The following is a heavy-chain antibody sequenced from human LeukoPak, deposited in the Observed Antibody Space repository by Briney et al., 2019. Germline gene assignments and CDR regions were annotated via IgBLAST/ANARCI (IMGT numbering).Heavy chain of an antibody. CDR2: IKPDGSEK. CDR1: GFTFSSNW. Sequence: GGSLRLSCAASGFTFSSNWMSRVRQAPGKGLEWVANIKPDGSEKYYVDSVKGRFTISRDNAKNSLYLQMNSLRAEDTAVYYCAREESEFWGQGTLVTVSS. CDR3: AREESEF. V-gene: IGHV3-7*03. J-gene: IGHJ4*02. D-gene: IGHD3-10*01.